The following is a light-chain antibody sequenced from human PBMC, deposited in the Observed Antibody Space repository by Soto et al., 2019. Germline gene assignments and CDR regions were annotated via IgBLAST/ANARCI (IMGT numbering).Light chain of an antibody. CDR2: RNT. Sequence: QSVLTQPPSVSGAPGQRVTISCTGSSSNIGAGYDVHWYQQLPGTAPKLLIYRNTNRPSGVPDRFSGSKSGTSASLAITGLQAEDEADYYCQSYDRSLSGHVVFGGGTQLTVL. CDR3: QSYDRSLSGHVV. V-gene: IGLV1-40*01. J-gene: IGLJ2*01. CDR1: SSNIGAGYD.